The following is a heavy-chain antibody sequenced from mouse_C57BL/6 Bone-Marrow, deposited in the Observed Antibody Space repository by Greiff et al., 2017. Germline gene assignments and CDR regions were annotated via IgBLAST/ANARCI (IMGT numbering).Heavy chain of an antibody. CDR3: ARRPYPSFDY. J-gene: IGHJ2*01. CDR2: IYPRSGNT. Sequence: QVQLKESGAELARPGASVKLSCKASGYTFTSYGISWVKQRTGQGLEWIGEIYPRSGNTYYNEKFKGKATLTADKSSSTAYMELRSLTSEDSAVYFCARRPYPSFDYWGQGTTLTGSS. V-gene: IGHV1-81*01. CDR1: GYTFTSYG.